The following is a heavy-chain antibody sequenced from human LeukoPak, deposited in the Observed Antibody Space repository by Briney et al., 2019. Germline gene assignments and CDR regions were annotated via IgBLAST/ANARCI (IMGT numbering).Heavy chain of an antibody. CDR3: ARDGYVSYDAFNI. CDR2: IVPIFGRT. CDR1: GGTLSTDA. J-gene: IGHJ3*02. D-gene: IGHD2-2*01. Sequence: GASVKVSCKASGGTLSTDAISWVRQAPGQGLEWMGGIVPIFGRTDYAQKFQGRVTITTDESTSTVYMELRSLTSGDTAVHYCARDGYVSYDAFNIWGQGTMVIVSS. V-gene: IGHV1-69*05.